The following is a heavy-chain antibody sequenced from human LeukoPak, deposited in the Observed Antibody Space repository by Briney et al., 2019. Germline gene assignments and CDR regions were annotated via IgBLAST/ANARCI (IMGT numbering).Heavy chain of an antibody. CDR2: IYPGDSDT. D-gene: IGHD2-2*02. J-gene: IGHJ5*02. Sequence: LGESLKISCKGSGYSFTSYWIGWVRQMPGKGLEWMGIIYPGDSDTRYSTSFQGQVTISADKSISTAYLQWSSLKASDTAMYYCARTPYCSSTSCYRFDPWGQGTLVTVSS. V-gene: IGHV5-51*01. CDR3: ARTPYCSSTSCYRFDP. CDR1: GYSFTSYW.